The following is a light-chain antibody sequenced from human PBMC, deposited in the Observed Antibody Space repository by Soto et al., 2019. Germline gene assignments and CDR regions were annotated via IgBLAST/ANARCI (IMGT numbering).Light chain of an antibody. CDR1: SSDVGNYNL. CDR3: CSYAGGSTYV. J-gene: IGLJ1*01. Sequence: QSALAQPSSVSASPGQSLTISFTGTSSDVGNYNLVSWYQQHPGKAPKLIIYEGSKRPSGVSWRFSGSKSGNTASLTISGLQAEDEADYYCCSYAGGSTYVFGTGTKVTVL. V-gene: IGLV2-23*01. CDR2: EGS.